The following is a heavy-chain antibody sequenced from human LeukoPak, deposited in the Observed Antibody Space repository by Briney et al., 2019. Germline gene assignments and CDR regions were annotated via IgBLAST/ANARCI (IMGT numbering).Heavy chain of an antibody. CDR3: AMRGLYGDYNFDY. Sequence: GGSLRLSCAASGFTFRSYAMNWVRQAPGKGLEWVSAISGSGGTTYYADSVRGRFTISRDNSKNTLYLQMNSLRAEDTAVYYCAMRGLYGDYNFDYWGQGTLVTVSS. CDR1: GFTFRSYA. CDR2: ISGSGGTT. J-gene: IGHJ4*02. V-gene: IGHV3-23*01. D-gene: IGHD4-17*01.